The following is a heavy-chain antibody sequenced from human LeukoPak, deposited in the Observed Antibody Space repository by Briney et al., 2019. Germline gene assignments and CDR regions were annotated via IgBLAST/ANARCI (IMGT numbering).Heavy chain of an antibody. J-gene: IGHJ3*02. V-gene: IGHV4-59*01. CDR2: IYYSGST. CDR3: ARSDAPRPYDFSHAFDI. Sequence: SETPSLTCTVSGGSISSYYWSWIRQPPGKGLEWIGYIYYSGSTNYSPSLKSRVTISVDTSKNQFSLKLSSVTAADTAVYYCARSDAPRPYDFSHAFDIWGQGTMVTVSS. D-gene: IGHD3-3*01. CDR1: GGSISSYY.